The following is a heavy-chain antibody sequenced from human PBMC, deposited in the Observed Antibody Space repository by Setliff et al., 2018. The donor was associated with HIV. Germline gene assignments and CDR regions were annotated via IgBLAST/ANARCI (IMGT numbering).Heavy chain of an antibody. J-gene: IGHJ4*02. V-gene: IGHV3-30*02. Sequence: GGSLRLSCAASGFTFSSYGMHWVRQAPGKGREWVAFIRYDGSNIYYADSVKGRFTISRDNSKNTLYLQMNSLRAEDTAVYYCAKDPGYCSGGSCYVFDYWGQGPLVTVSS. D-gene: IGHD2-15*01. CDR3: AKDPGYCSGGSCYVFDY. CDR1: GFTFSSYG. CDR2: IRYDGSNI.